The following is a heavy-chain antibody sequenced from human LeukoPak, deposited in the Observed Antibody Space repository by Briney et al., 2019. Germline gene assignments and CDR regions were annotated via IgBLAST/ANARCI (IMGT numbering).Heavy chain of an antibody. CDR3: AKGDGSFVMDY. CDR2: ISDDGNNK. D-gene: IGHD3-16*02. V-gene: IGHV3-30-3*01. Sequence: PERSLRLSCAASGFTFSNYAMHWVRLAPGKGLEWVTIISDDGNNKYYADSVQGRFTISRGNSKNTLYLQMNSLRVEDTAVYYCAKGDGSFVMDYWGQGTLVTVSS. CDR1: GFTFSNYA. J-gene: IGHJ4*02.